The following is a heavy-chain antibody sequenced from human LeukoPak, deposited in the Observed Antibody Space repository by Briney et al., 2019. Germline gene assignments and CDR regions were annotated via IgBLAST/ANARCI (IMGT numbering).Heavy chain of an antibody. CDR1: GFRFSSQW. Sequence: GGSLRLSCAASGFRFSSQWMSWVRQAPGKGLEWVAIVNQGGAGKYYVDSVKGRFTISRGNAENSLYLQMNSLRAEDTAVYYCAREGQQLVQEYYYYYYMDVWGKGTTVTISS. D-gene: IGHD6-13*01. CDR2: VNQGGAGK. J-gene: IGHJ6*03. CDR3: AREGQQLVQEYYYYYYMDV. V-gene: IGHV3-7*01.